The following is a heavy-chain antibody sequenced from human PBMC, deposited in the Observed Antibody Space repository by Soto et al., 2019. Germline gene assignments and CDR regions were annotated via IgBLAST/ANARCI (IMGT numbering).Heavy chain of an antibody. Sequence: QMQLQESGPGLVKPSETLSLTCSVSGGSISSYYWSWIRQSPGNGLEWIANVYYNGNTNYNPSLRSRATVSLDTSTQQVCLKVTSVTAADTAVYYCSREGTGIDAFDICGQGTMVTVSS. V-gene: IGHV4-59*01. J-gene: IGHJ3*02. CDR1: GGSISSYY. CDR2: VYYNGNT. CDR3: SREGTGIDAFDI.